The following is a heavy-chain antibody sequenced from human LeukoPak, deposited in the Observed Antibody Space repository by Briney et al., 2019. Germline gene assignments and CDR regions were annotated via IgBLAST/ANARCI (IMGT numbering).Heavy chain of an antibody. CDR3: ANGGNYGDYYYGMDV. J-gene: IGHJ6*02. Sequence: PGGSLRLSCAASGFTFSSYGMHWVRQAPGKGLEWVAVILNDGSQEKYADSVKGRFTISRDNSKNTLYLQMNSLRAEDTAVYYCANGGNYGDYYYGMDVWGQGTTVTVSS. CDR1: GFTFSSYG. V-gene: IGHV3-33*06. CDR2: ILNDGSQE. D-gene: IGHD4-17*01.